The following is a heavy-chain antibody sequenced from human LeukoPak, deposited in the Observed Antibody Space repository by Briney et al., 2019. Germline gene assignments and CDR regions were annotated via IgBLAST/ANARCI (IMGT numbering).Heavy chain of an antibody. CDR3: ARDSL. CDR2: IYYSGST. J-gene: IGHJ4*02. CDR1: GGSISSYY. V-gene: IGHV4-59*12. Sequence: SETLSLTCTVSGGSISSYYWSWIRQPPGKGLEWIGYIYYSGSTYYNPSLKSRVTISVDTSKNQFSLKLSSVTAADTAVYYCARDSLWGQGTLVTVSS.